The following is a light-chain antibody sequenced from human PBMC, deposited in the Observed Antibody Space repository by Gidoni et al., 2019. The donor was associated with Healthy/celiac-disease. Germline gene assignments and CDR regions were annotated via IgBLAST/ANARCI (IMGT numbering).Light chain of an antibody. Sequence: DIVLTQSPASLAVSLGERATINCKSSQSVLYSSNNKNYLAWYQQKPGQPPKLLIYWASTRESGVPDRFSGSGSGTDFTLTISSLQAEDGAVYYCQQYYTFGQGTKVEIK. CDR3: QQYYT. CDR2: WAS. V-gene: IGKV4-1*01. CDR1: QSVLYSSNNKNY. J-gene: IGKJ1*01.